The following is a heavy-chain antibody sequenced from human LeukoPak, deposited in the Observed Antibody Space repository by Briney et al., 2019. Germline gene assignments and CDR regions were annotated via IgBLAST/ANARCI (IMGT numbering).Heavy chain of an antibody. J-gene: IGHJ5*02. D-gene: IGHD1-7*01. CDR1: GDSISSATYY. CDR3: ARHPELNWFDP. Sequence: PSETLSLTCAVSGDSISSATYYWGWIRQPPWKGLEWIGSIYYSGSTYYNPSLKSRVTISVDTSKNQFSLKLSSVTAADTAVYYCARHPELNWFDPWGQGTLATVSS. V-gene: IGHV4-39*01. CDR2: IYYSGST.